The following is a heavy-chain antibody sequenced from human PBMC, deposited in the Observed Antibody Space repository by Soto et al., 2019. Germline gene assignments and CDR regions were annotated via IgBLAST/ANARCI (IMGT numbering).Heavy chain of an antibody. D-gene: IGHD3-16*01. J-gene: IGHJ4*02. CDR3: ASPEGVFDY. Sequence: GGSLKLSCAASGFTFSSYSLSWVRQAPGKGLEWVSAISGSGGSTYYADSVKGRFTISRDNSKNTLYLQMNSLRAEDTAVYYCASPEGVFDYWGQGTLVTVSS. CDR1: GFTFSSYS. CDR2: ISGSGGST. V-gene: IGHV3-23*01.